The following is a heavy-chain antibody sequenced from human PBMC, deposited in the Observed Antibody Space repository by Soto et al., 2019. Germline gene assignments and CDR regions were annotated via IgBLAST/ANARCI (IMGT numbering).Heavy chain of an antibody. Sequence: GGSLRLSCAASGFTFDDYGMSWVRQAPGKGLEWVSGINWNGGSTGYADSVKGLFTISRDNAKNSLYLQMNSLRAEDTALYYCSRAILKLRFLEWLSDRNYGMDVWGQGTTVTVSS. CDR1: GFTFDDYG. J-gene: IGHJ6*02. D-gene: IGHD3-3*01. V-gene: IGHV3-20*04. CDR3: SRAILKLRFLEWLSDRNYGMDV. CDR2: INWNGGST.